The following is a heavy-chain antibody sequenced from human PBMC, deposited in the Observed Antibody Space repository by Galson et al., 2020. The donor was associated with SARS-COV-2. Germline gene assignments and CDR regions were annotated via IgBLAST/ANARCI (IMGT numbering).Heavy chain of an antibody. J-gene: IGHJ4*02. D-gene: IGHD2-2*02. V-gene: IGHV3-20*04. CDR3: ARAKPGYCSSTSCYTGFDY. CDR1: GFTFDDYG. CDR2: INWNGGST. Sequence: GESLKISCAASGFTFDDYGMSWVRQAPGKGLEWVSGINWNGGSTGYADSVKGRFTISRDNAKNSLYLQMNSLRAEDTALYYCARAKPGYCSSTSCYTGFDYWGQGTLVTVSS.